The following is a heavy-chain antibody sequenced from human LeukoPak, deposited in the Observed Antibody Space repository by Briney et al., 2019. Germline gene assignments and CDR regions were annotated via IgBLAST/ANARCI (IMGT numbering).Heavy chain of an antibody. J-gene: IGHJ5*02. CDR1: GFIFSNYG. CDR3: ATMQWLEGVNWFDP. D-gene: IGHD6-19*01. CDR2: IRYDESNK. V-gene: IGHV3-30*02. Sequence: GGSLRLSCAASGFIFSNYGMHWVRQAPGKGLEWVAFIRYDESNKFYADSVKGRFTISRDNSKNILFLQMNSLRAEDTAVYYCATMQWLEGVNWFDPWGQGTLVTVSS.